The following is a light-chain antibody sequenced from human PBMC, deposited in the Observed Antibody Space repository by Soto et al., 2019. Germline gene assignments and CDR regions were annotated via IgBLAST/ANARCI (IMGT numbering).Light chain of an antibody. Sequence: QSVLTQPPSVSGAAGHRVTISCTGTYTNIGEGYQVHWYQQLPGAAPKLLISDNTNRPSGVPDRFSASKSGTSASLAISGLQPEDEGDYHCQTYDSSLDGSVFGGGTKLTVL. CDR3: QTYDSSLDGSV. CDR2: DNT. V-gene: IGLV1-40*01. CDR1: YTNIGEGYQ. J-gene: IGLJ3*02.